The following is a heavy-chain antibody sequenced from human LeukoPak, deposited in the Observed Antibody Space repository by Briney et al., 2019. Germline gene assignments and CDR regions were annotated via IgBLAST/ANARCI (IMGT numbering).Heavy chain of an antibody. CDR1: GFTFSDYY. D-gene: IGHD2-2*02. Sequence: KAGGSLRLSCAASGFTFSDYYMSWIRQAPGKGLEWVSYISSSGSTIYYADSVKGRFTISRDNAKNSLYLQMNSLRAEDTAVYYCARAATVVVPAAIPDYYYGMDVWGQGTTVTVSS. CDR2: ISSSGSTI. V-gene: IGHV3-11*01. J-gene: IGHJ6*02. CDR3: ARAATVVVPAAIPDYYYGMDV.